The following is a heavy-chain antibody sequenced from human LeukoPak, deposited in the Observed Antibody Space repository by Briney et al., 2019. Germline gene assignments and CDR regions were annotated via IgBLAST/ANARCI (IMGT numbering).Heavy chain of an antibody. CDR2: MKPDSGKT. D-gene: IGHD3-16*01. CDR1: GYTFTTYD. Sequence: ASMKVSCKASGYTFTTYDINWVRQATGQGLEWMGWMKPDSGKTGYAQKFQGRVTMTRDTSISTAYLKLSSLRSEDTAGYYCVRGAFYTDWGQGTLVTVSS. CDR3: VRGAFYTD. J-gene: IGHJ4*02. V-gene: IGHV1-8*01.